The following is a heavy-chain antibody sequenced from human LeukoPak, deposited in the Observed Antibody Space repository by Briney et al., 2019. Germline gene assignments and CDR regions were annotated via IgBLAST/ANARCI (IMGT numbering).Heavy chain of an antibody. CDR1: GYTFTSYG. CDR2: ISAYNGNT. J-gene: IGHJ6*02. V-gene: IGHV1-18*01. CDR3: ACGSGSAPPDYYYYGMDV. Sequence: ASVKVSCKASGYTFTSYGISWVRQAPGQGLEWMGWISAYNGNTNYAQKLQGRVTMTTDTSTSTAYMELRSLRSDDTAVYYCACGSGSAPPDYYYYGMDVWGQGTTVTVSS. D-gene: IGHD1-26*01.